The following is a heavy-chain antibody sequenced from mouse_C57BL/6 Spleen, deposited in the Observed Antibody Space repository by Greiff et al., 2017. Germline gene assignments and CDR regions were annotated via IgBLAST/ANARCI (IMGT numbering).Heavy chain of an antibody. D-gene: IGHD2-1*01. V-gene: IGHV3-6*01. Sequence: DVKLVESGPGLVKPSQSLSLTCSVTGYSITSGYYWNWIRQFPGNKLEWMGYISYDGSNNYNPSLKNRISITRDTSKNQFFLKLNSVTTEDTATYCGASSIYYGNGWFAYRGQGALVTVAA. CDR2: ISYDGSN. CDR1: GYSITSGYY. J-gene: IGHJ3*01. CDR3: ASSIYYGNGWFAY.